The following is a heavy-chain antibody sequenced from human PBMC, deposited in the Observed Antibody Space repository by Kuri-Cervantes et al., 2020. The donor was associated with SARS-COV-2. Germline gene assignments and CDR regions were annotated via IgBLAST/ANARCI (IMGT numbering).Heavy chain of an antibody. CDR3: AKDYSNYPDYYYYGMDV. J-gene: IGHJ6*02. Sequence: GGSLRLSCAASGFTFSSYEMSWVRQAPGKGLEWVSAISGSGGSTYYADSVKGRFTISRDNSKNTLYLQMNSLRAEDTAVYYCAKDYSNYPDYYYYGMDVWGQGTTVTVSS. D-gene: IGHD4-11*01. CDR1: GFTFSSYE. V-gene: IGHV3-23*01. CDR2: ISGSGGST.